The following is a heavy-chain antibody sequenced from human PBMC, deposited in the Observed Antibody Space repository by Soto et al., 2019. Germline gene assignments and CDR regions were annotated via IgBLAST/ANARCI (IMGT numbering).Heavy chain of an antibody. V-gene: IGHV4-4*02. CDR3: AGTSGTDSFEY. CDR2: IYHSGTT. CDR1: GGFISSSNW. D-gene: IGHD1-26*01. Sequence: QVQLQESGPGLVKPSGTLSLTCAVSGGFISSSNWWSWVRQPPGKGLEWIGEIYHSGTTNYNPSLTXXVNISVDKSKNQFSLPLTSVSAAETAVYYCAGTSGTDSFEYWGQGTLVTVSS. J-gene: IGHJ4*02.